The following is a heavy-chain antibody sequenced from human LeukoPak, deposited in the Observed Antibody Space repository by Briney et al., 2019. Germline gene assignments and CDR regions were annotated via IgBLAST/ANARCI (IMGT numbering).Heavy chain of an antibody. CDR2: ISAYNGNT. CDR3: ARVYNRGSGYENWFDP. J-gene: IGHJ5*02. CDR1: GYTFTSYG. V-gene: IGHV1-18*01. D-gene: IGHD3-3*01. Sequence: ASVKVSCKASGYTFTSYGISWVRQAPGQGLEWMGWISAYNGNTNYAQKVQGRVTMTTDTSTSTAYMELRGLRSDDTAVYYCARVYNRGSGYENWFDPWGQGTLVTVSS.